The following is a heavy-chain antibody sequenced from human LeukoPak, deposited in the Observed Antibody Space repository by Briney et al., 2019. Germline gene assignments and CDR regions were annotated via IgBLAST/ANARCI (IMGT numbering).Heavy chain of an antibody. J-gene: IGHJ4*02. D-gene: IGHD5-18*01. Sequence: GASVKVSCTASGYSFTSHYMHWVRQAPGQGLEWMGWISAYNGNTNYAQKLQGRVTMTTDTSTSTAYMELRSLRSDDTAVFYCARGSYGDYWGQGTLVTVSS. CDR1: GYSFTSHY. CDR2: ISAYNGNT. CDR3: ARGSYGDY. V-gene: IGHV1-18*04.